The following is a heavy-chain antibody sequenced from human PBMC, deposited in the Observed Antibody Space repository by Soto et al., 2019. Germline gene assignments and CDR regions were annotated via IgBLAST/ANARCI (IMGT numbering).Heavy chain of an antibody. CDR1: GFTFSSYS. V-gene: IGHV3-48*02. D-gene: IGHD5-18*01. J-gene: IGHJ4*02. Sequence: SLRLSCAASGFTFSSYSMNWVRQAPGKGLEWVSYISSSSSTIYYADSVKGRFTISRGNAKNSLYLQMNSLRDEDTAVYYCARVISMDLLLHTAPGYWGQGTLVTVSS. CDR2: ISSSSSTI. CDR3: ARVISMDLLLHTAPGY.